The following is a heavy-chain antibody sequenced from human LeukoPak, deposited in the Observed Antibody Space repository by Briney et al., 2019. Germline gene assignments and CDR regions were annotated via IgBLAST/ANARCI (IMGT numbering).Heavy chain of an antibody. CDR1: GFTFSNDA. CDR2: IRYDGSNK. CDR3: AKDRGGSWAIDC. V-gene: IGHV3-30*18. Sequence: GGSLRLSCAASGFTFSNDAMHWVRQAPGKGLEWVAVIRYDGSNKWYADSVRGRFTISRDNSKNTLYMQMNSLRAEDTAVYYCAKDRGGSWAIDCWGQGTLVTVSS. D-gene: IGHD6-13*01. J-gene: IGHJ4*02.